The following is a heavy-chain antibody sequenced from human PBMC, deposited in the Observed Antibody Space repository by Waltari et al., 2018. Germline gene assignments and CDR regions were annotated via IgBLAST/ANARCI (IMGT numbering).Heavy chain of an antibody. J-gene: IGHJ6*01. CDR3: ARDSIYSGFYSYNYGMDV. CDR2: IKNDGSQT. Sequence: GWVQVGGSLRLSCAASGFSFNTYWMTWVRQAPGKGLEWVANIKNDGSQTYYGDSVKGRFTISRDNAGNSLYLQMHSLRAEDTAVYYCARDSIYSGFYSYNYGMDVWGQGTTVTVSS. V-gene: IGHV3-7*01. CDR1: GFSFNTYW. D-gene: IGHD5-12*01.